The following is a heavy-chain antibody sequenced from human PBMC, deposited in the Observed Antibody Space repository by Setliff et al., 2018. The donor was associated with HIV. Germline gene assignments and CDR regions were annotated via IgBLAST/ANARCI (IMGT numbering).Heavy chain of an antibody. Sequence: PSETLSLTCAVSGYSISSGYYWGWIRQPPGKGLEWIGSIYHSGSTYYNPSLKSRVTIPLDTSKNQFSLKLSSVTAADTAVYYCARDIQAAGTGWFDPWGQGTLVTVSS. CDR3: ARDIQAAGTGWFDP. D-gene: IGHD6-13*01. J-gene: IGHJ5*02. CDR2: IYHSGST. CDR1: GYSISSGYY. V-gene: IGHV4-38-2*02.